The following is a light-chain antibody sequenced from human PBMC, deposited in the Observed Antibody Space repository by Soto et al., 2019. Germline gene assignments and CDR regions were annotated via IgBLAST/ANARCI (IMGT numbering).Light chain of an antibody. CDR2: EVS. V-gene: IGLV2-14*01. CDR1: SSDVGAYNY. Sequence: QSVLTQPASVSGSPGQSITLSCSGTSSDVGAYNYVSWYQQHPGKAPKLMIYEVSNRPSGVPDRFSGSKSGNTASLTISGLQAEDEADYYCCSYAASNTFVFGTGTKLTVL. CDR3: CSYAASNTFV. J-gene: IGLJ1*01.